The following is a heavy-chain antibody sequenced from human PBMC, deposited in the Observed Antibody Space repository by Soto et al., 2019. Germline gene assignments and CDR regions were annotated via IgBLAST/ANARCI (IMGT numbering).Heavy chain of an antibody. CDR2: ISYDGSNK. CDR1: GLTFNSYA. D-gene: IGHD3-9*01. J-gene: IGHJ6*02. V-gene: IGHV3-30-3*01. CDR3: ARDGFGYFDWSRRHYYYYGMDV. Sequence: PWGSMELSCAASGLTFNSYAMHGVRQAPVKGLEWVAVISYDGSNKYYADSVKGRFTISRDNSKNTLYLQMNSLRAEDTAVYYCARDGFGYFDWSRRHYYYYGMDVWGQGTTVTVYS.